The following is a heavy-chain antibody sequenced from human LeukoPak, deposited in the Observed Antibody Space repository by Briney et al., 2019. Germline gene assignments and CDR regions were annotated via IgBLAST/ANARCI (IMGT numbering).Heavy chain of an antibody. Sequence: GGSLRLSCEASGFTFSTYAMSWVRQAPGKGLEWVSAISNTGSSTYHADSVKGRFTISRDNSKNTLYLQMNSLRAEDTAVYYCARDRDMDVWGQGTTVTVSS. V-gene: IGHV3-23*01. CDR3: ARDRDMDV. CDR2: ISNTGSST. CDR1: GFTFSTYA. J-gene: IGHJ6*02. D-gene: IGHD3-10*01.